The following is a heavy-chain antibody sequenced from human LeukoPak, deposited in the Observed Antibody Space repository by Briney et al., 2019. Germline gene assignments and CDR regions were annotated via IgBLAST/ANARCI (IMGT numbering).Heavy chain of an antibody. D-gene: IGHD3-10*01. J-gene: IGHJ6*02. V-gene: IGHV3-23*01. CDR1: GFTFSSYA. Sequence: GGSLRLSCAASGFTFSSYAMSWVRQAPGKGLEWVSAISSSGGSTYYADSVKGRFTISRDNSKNTLYLQMNSLRAEDTAVYYCAKVTMVRGVITTSYYYYGMDVWGQGTTVTVSS. CDR2: ISSSGGST. CDR3: AKVTMVRGVITTSYYYYGMDV.